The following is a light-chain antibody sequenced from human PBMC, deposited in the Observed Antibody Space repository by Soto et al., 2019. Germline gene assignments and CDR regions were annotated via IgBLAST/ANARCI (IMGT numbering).Light chain of an antibody. CDR2: EDN. J-gene: IGLJ3*02. CDR3: QSYDSSNWV. Sequence: NFMLTQPHSVSESAGKTVTISCTRTSGSIASNYVQWYQQRPGSAPTTVIYEDNQRPSGVPGRFSGSIDRSSNSASLTISGLKTEDEADYYCQSYDSSNWVFGGGTKLTVL. V-gene: IGLV6-57*04. CDR1: SGSIASNY.